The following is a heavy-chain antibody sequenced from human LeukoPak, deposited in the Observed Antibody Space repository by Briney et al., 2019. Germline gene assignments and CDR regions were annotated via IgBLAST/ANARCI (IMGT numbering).Heavy chain of an antibody. CDR1: GYTFNSFG. Sequence: GASVTVSCKASGYTFNSFGITWVRQAPGQGLEWMGWISAYNGGTNYLQKLQGRVTMTTDTSTSTAYLELRSLRSDDTAMYYCARRVPFNPYSFDFWGQGTMLTVSS. D-gene: IGHD3-16*02. J-gene: IGHJ3*01. V-gene: IGHV1-18*01. CDR2: ISAYNGGT. CDR3: ARRVPFNPYSFDF.